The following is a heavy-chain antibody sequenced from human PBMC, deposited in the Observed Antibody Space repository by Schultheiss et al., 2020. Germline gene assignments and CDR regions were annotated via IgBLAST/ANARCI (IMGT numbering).Heavy chain of an antibody. CDR1: GGSVSSGSYY. Sequence: SETLSLTCTVSGGSVSSGSYYWSWIRQPPGKGLEWIGEINHSGSTNYNPSLKSRVTISVDTSKNQFSLKLSSVTAADTAVYYCVKDVGTTYYDFWSGYSYWGQGTLVTVSS. D-gene: IGHD3-3*01. V-gene: IGHV4-61*01. J-gene: IGHJ4*02. CDR2: INHSGST. CDR3: VKDVGTTYYDFWSGYSY.